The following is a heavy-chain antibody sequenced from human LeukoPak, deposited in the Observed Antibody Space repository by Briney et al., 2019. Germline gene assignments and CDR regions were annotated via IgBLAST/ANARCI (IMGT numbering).Heavy chain of an antibody. CDR3: AKDLHRFRGVIIGYFDY. D-gene: IGHD3-10*01. Sequence: GGSLRPSCAASGFTFSSYAMSWVRQAPGKGLEWVSASSGSGGSTYYADSVKGRFTISRDNSENTLYLQMNSLRVEDTAVYYCAKDLHRFRGVIIGYFDYWGQGTLVTVSS. V-gene: IGHV3-23*01. CDR1: GFTFSSYA. J-gene: IGHJ4*02. CDR2: SSGSGGST.